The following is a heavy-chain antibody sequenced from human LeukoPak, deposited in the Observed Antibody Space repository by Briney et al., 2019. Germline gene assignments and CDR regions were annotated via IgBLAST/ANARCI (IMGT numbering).Heavy chain of an antibody. CDR3: AKSYAVVPAAEVDI. V-gene: IGHV3-23*01. Sequence: GGSLRLSCAASGFTFSSYAMSWVRQAPGKGLEWVSAISGSGGSTYYADSVKVRFTISRDNSKNTLYLQMNSLRAEDTAVYYCAKSYAVVPAAEVDIWGQGTMVTVSS. D-gene: IGHD2-2*01. CDR1: GFTFSSYA. J-gene: IGHJ3*02. CDR2: ISGSGGST.